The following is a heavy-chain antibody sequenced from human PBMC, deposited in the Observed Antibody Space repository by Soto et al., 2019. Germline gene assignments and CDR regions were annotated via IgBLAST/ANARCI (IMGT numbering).Heavy chain of an antibody. CDR1: GFTFSSYG. Sequence: GGSLRLSCAASGFTFSSYGMHWVRQAPGKGLEWVAVIWYDGSNKYYADSVKGRFTISRDNSKNTLYLQMDSLRAEDTAVYYCARGYGDSPYYYMDVWGKGTKVTVSS. CDR2: IWYDGSNK. CDR3: ARGYGDSPYYYMDV. V-gene: IGHV3-33*01. D-gene: IGHD4-17*01. J-gene: IGHJ6*03.